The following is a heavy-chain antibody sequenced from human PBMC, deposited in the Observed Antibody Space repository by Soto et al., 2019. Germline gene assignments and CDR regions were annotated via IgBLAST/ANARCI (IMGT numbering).Heavy chain of an antibody. CDR3: AKPSLGGGYSNGMDV. Sequence: VQLVESGGGVVQPGRSLRLSCAASGFTFSSYGMHWVRQAPGKGLEWVAVISYDGSNKYYADSVKGRFTISRDNSKNTLYLQMNSLRAEDTAVYYCAKPSLGGGYSNGMDVWGQGTTVTVSS. J-gene: IGHJ6*02. D-gene: IGHD4-4*01. CDR2: ISYDGSNK. V-gene: IGHV3-30*18. CDR1: GFTFSSYG.